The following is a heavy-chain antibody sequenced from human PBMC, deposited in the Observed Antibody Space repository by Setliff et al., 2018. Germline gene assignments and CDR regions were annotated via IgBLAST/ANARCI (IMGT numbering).Heavy chain of an antibody. CDR1: GDSIFDNY. J-gene: IGHJ4*02. CDR2: ISYTGST. CDR3: ARQPSSGAYYNPRPYYFDY. Sequence: SETLSLTCSVSGDSIFDNYWSWIRQSPGRGLEWIAYISYTGSTNYDPSLKSRVTISLDTSKNHFSLNLRSVTAADTAVYFCARQPSSGAYYNPRPYYFDYWGQGTLVTVSS. V-gene: IGHV4-59*08. D-gene: IGHD3-10*01.